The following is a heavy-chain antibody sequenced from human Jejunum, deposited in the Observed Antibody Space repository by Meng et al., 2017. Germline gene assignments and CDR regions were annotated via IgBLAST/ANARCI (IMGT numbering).Heavy chain of an antibody. D-gene: IGHD6-19*01. J-gene: IGHJ6*02. Sequence: GESLKISCAASGFAFSRYWMHWVRQAPGKGLVWVSRINSDGSTTTYADSVKGRFTISRDNAKNTLYLQMNSLRAEDTAVYYCARSPGIAVAGTPFYYYYGMDVWGQGTMVTVSS. CDR3: ARSPGIAVAGTPFYYYYGMDV. V-gene: IGHV3-74*01. CDR1: GFAFSRYW. CDR2: INSDGSTT.